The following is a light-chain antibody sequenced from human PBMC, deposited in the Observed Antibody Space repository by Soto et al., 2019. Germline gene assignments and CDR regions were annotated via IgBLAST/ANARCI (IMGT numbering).Light chain of an antibody. CDR3: QQRSNWPT. CDR1: QSISFY. Sequence: IVLTQSPATLSSFPGDRGTLSCRASQSISFYLTWYQPKPGQAPRLLIYDASNRATGIPARFSGSGYGTDFTLTITSLEPQDFAVYYCQQRSNWPTFGQGTRLEI. CDR2: DAS. J-gene: IGKJ5*01. V-gene: IGKV3-11*01.